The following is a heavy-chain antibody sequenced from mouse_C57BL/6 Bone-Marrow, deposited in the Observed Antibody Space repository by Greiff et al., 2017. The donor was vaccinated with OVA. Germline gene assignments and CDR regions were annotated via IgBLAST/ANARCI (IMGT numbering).Heavy chain of an antibody. CDR2: IWSGGST. V-gene: IGHV2-2*01. J-gene: IGHJ1*03. D-gene: IGHD4-1*01. CDR3: ARNKGKLGPDWYFDV. Sequence: QVQLKESGPGLVQPSQSLSITCTVSGFSLTSYGVHWVRQSPGKGLEWLGVIWSGGSTDYNAAFISRLSISKDNSKSQVFFKMNSLQADDTAIYYCARNKGKLGPDWYFDVWGTGTTVTVSS. CDR1: GFSLTSYG.